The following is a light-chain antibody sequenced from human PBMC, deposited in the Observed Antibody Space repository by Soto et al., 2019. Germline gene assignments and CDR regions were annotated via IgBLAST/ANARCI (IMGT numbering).Light chain of an antibody. Sequence: EIGMTQLTATLSVSPGDKTTLSCRASQSVNTNLAWYQPKPGQAPRLLIYGASTRATGIPASFSGSESGTEFTLTIISLQSDDFGVNKSQQYNNWHRRFGQGTKGDMK. V-gene: IGKV3-15*01. J-gene: IGKJ1*01. CDR3: QQYNNWHRR. CDR1: QSVNTN. CDR2: GAS.